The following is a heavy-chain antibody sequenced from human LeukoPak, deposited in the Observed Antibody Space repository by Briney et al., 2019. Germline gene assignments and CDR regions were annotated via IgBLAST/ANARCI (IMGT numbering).Heavy chain of an antibody. CDR3: ARGCYHPNYYGMDV. D-gene: IGHD1-14*01. CDR1: GFTFSSYW. CDR2: INSDGSST. J-gene: IGHJ6*02. V-gene: IGHV3-74*01. Sequence: AGSLRLSCAASGFTFSSYWMHWVRQPPGKGLVWVSRINSDGSSTSYADSMKGRFTISRDTAKNTPYLQMNSLRAEDTAVYYGARGCYHPNYYGMDVWGQGTTVTVSS.